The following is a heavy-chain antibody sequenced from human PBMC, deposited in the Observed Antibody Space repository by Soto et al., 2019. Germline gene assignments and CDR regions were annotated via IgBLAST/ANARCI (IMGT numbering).Heavy chain of an antibody. CDR1: GFTFSSHA. CDR2: ISYDGSNQ. Sequence: QVQVVESGGGVVQPGRSLRLSCAASGFTFSSHAMHWVRQAPGKGLEWVAFISYDGSNQHYADSVKGRFTISRDNSENPLYLQMNSLRGEDTAMYYCARDLGAWKFDYWGQGTLVTVSS. D-gene: IGHD1-1*01. V-gene: IGHV3-30-3*01. J-gene: IGHJ4*02. CDR3: ARDLGAWKFDY.